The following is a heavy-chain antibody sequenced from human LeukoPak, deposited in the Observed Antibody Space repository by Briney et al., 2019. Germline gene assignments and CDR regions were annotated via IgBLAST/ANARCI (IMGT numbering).Heavy chain of an antibody. CDR2: IYYSGST. CDR3: ARVRYSSSPHFDY. CDR1: GGSISSYY. J-gene: IGHJ4*02. D-gene: IGHD6-6*01. V-gene: IGHV4-59*01. Sequence: SETLSLTCTVSGGSISSYYWSWIRQPPGKGLEWIGYIYYSGSTNYSPSLKSRVTISLDTSNNQFSLKLSSVTAADTAVYYCARVRYSSSPHFDYWGQGTLVTVSS.